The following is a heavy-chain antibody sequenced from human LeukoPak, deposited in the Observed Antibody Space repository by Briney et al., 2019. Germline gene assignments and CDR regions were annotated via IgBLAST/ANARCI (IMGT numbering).Heavy chain of an antibody. V-gene: IGHV4-59*01. CDR2: IYYCGST. J-gene: IGHJ4*02. CDR3: ARGLWGAMAYFFDY. Sequence: PSETLSLTCTVSGGSISSYYWSWIRQPPGKGLEWIGYIYYCGSTNYNPSLKSRVTISVDTSKNQFSLKLSSVTAADTAVYYCARGLWGAMAYFFDYWGQGTLVTVSS. CDR1: GGSISSYY. D-gene: IGHD5-18*01.